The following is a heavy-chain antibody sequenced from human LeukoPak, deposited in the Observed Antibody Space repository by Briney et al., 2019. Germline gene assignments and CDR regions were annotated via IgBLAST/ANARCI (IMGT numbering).Heavy chain of an antibody. V-gene: IGHV3-23*01. CDR2: ISGSGGRT. D-gene: IGHD3-9*01. Sequence: PGGSLRLSCAASGFTFSTYAMSWVRQAPGKGLEWVSAISGSGGRTYYADSVKGRFTISRDNSKNTLYLQMNSRRAEDKAVYYYAKDGALYSLLSYFQHWGQGTLVTVSS. J-gene: IGHJ1*01. CDR3: AKDGALYSLLSYFQH. CDR1: GFTFSTYA.